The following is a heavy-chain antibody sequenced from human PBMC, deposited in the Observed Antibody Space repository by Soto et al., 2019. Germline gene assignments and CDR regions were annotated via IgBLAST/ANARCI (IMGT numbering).Heavy chain of an antibody. D-gene: IGHD5-18*01. V-gene: IGHV1-2*02. CDR2: INPNSGGT. J-gene: IGHJ6*02. CDR3: AGTGYGPYYYGMDV. Sequence: RASVKVSCKASGYTFTGYYMHWVRQAPGQGLEWMGWINPNSGGTNYAQKFQGRVTMTRDTSISTAYMELSRLRSDDTAVYYCAGTGYGPYYYGMDVWGQGTTVTVSS. CDR1: GYTFTGYY.